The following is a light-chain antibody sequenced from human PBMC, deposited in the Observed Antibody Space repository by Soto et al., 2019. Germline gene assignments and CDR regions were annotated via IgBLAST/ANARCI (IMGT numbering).Light chain of an antibody. CDR1: QNIGSL. CDR3: QQYGSSGT. Sequence: EIVFTQPPGTLSSSPGERPTLSCRASQNIGSLLGWYQQKPGQAPRLLIYGASSRATGIPDRLSGSGSGTDFTLTIRRLEPEDSAVYYCQQYGSSGTFGQGTKVDIK. CDR2: GAS. J-gene: IGKJ1*01. V-gene: IGKV3-20*01.